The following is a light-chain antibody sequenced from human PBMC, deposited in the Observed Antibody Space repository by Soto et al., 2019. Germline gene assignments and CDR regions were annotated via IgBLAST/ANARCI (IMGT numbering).Light chain of an antibody. CDR3: QQSFNTPWT. J-gene: IGKJ1*01. Sequence: DIQMTQSPSTLSASVGERVIITCRASQSISNHLNWYQQKPGKAPKLLIYGASNLQSGVPSRFSGSGSGTDFTLTISSLHPADFATYFCQQSFNTPWTFGQGTKVDIK. CDR1: QSISNH. CDR2: GAS. V-gene: IGKV1-39*01.